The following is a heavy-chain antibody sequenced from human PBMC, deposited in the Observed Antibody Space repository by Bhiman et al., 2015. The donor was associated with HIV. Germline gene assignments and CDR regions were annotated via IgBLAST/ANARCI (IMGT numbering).Heavy chain of an antibody. CDR1: GFTFSTYT. Sequence: EVQLVESGGGLVKPGGSLRLSCAASGFTFSTYTMNWVRQAPGKGLEWVSSISSSSTYIYYGDSVKGRFTISRDNAKNSLYLQMNSLRAEDTASYYCAKDHYSSSWYVADAFDIWGQGTMVTVSS. CDR3: AKDHYSSSWYVADAFDI. D-gene: IGHD6-13*01. V-gene: IGHV3-21*04. CDR2: ISSSSTYI. J-gene: IGHJ3*02.